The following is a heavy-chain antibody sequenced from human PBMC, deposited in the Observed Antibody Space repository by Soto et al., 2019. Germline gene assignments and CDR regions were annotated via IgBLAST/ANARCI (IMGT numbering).Heavy chain of an antibody. V-gene: IGHV3-23*01. Sequence: EVQLLESGGKLVQPGGSLTLSCAASGFTFSTYAMAWVRQAPGKGLEWVSGVSASGLNTDYADPVKGRFYISRDNSKNAVSLHMNSLRAEDAASYYCATDRPRRTSGYFFDYSVQGTPVTVSS. J-gene: IGHJ4*02. D-gene: IGHD1-1*01. CDR1: GFTFSTYA. CDR2: VSASGLNT. CDR3: ATDRPRRTSGYFFDY.